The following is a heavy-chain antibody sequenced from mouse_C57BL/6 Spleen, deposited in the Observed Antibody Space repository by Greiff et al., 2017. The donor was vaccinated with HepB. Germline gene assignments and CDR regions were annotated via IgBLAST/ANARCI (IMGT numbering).Heavy chain of an antibody. D-gene: IGHD1-1*01. CDR2: ISNLAYSI. CDR1: GFTFSDYG. J-gene: IGHJ4*01. V-gene: IGHV5-15*01. CDR3: ARQLLRDYYGMDY. Sequence: EVKLQESGGGLVQPGGSLKLSCAASGFTFSDYGMAWVRQAPRKGPEWVAFISNLAYSIYYADTVTGRFTISRENAKNTLYLEMSSLRSEDTAMYDGARQLLRDYYGMDYWGQGTSVTVSS.